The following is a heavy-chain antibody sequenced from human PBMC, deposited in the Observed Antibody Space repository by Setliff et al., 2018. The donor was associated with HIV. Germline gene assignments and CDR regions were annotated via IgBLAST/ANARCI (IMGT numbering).Heavy chain of an antibody. Sequence: SCAASGFTFSDYYMTWIRQAPGKGLEWLSYIGSSGNTIYYADSVKGRFTISRDNSNNTLYLQLSSLRDDDMAVYYCAKDRYCSGGSCYSGNAFDLWGQGTMVTVSS. CDR2: IGSSGNTI. J-gene: IGHJ3*01. V-gene: IGHV3-11*04. CDR1: GFTFSDYY. D-gene: IGHD2-15*01. CDR3: AKDRYCSGGSCYSGNAFDL.